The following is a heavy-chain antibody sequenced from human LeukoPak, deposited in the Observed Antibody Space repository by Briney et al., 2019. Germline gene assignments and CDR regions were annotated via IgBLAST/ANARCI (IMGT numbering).Heavy chain of an antibody. CDR3: ARVHSGSYSLKS. V-gene: IGHV4-59*01. D-gene: IGHD1-26*01. Sequence: PSETLSLTCTVSGGSISSYYWSWIRQPPGKGLEWIGYIYYSGGTNYNPSLKGRVTIPVDTSKNQFSLKLSSVTAADTAVYYCARVHSGSYSLKSWGQGTLVTVSS. CDR2: IYYSGGT. CDR1: GGSISSYY. J-gene: IGHJ4*02.